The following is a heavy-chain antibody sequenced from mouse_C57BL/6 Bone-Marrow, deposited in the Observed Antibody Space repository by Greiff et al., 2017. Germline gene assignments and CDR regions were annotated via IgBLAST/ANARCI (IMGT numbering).Heavy chain of an antibody. CDR3: ARRGDSNYFDY. D-gene: IGHD2-5*01. J-gene: IGHJ2*01. V-gene: IGHV1-55*01. Sequence: QVHVKQPGAELVKPGASVKMSCKASGYTFTSYWITWVKQRPGQGLEWIGDIYPGSGSTNYNEKFKSKATLTVDTSSSTAYMQLSSLTSEDSAVYYCARRGDSNYFDYWGQGTTLTVSS. CDR2: IYPGSGST. CDR1: GYTFTSYW.